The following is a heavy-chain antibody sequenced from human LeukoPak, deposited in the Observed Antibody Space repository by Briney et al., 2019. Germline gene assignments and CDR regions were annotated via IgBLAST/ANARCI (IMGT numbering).Heavy chain of an antibody. Sequence: PSGTLSLTCAVSGGSISNSNWWSWVRQPPGKGLEWIGEIYHSGSTNYNPSLKSRVTISVDTSKNQFSLKLSSVTAADTAVYYCAVILVRGVIGFDPWGQGTLVTVSS. CDR3: AVILVRGVIGFDP. D-gene: IGHD3-10*01. CDR2: IYHSGST. J-gene: IGHJ5*02. V-gene: IGHV4-4*02. CDR1: GGSISNSNW.